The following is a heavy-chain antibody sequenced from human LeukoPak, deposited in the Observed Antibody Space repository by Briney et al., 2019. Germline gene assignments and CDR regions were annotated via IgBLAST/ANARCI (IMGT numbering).Heavy chain of an antibody. J-gene: IGHJ5*02. CDR3: ARGPRSSSYYYGSGSYHNWFDP. D-gene: IGHD3-10*01. Sequence: SETLSLTCTVSGGSISSSSYYWGWIRQPPGKGLEWIGSIYYSGSTYYNPSLKSRVTISVDTSKNQFSLKLSSVTAADTAVYYCARGPRSSSYYYGSGSYHNWFDPWGQGTLVTVSS. V-gene: IGHV4-39*01. CDR1: GGSISSSSYY. CDR2: IYYSGST.